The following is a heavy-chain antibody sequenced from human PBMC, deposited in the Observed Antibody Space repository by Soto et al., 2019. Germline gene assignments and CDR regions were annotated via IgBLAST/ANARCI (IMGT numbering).Heavy chain of an antibody. V-gene: IGHV1-69*06. CDR1: VGTFSNYA. D-gene: IGHD2-15*01. J-gene: IGHJ1*01. CDR3: AREENCSDGICYSEYFQR. CDR2: ITPIFGSA. Sequence: SVKVSCKASVGTFSNYAINWVRQAPGQGLEWMGGITPIFGSANYAQKFQGRVTIIADKSTNTVYMELSSLTSEDTAVYYCAREENCSDGICYSEYFQRWGQGTLVTVSS.